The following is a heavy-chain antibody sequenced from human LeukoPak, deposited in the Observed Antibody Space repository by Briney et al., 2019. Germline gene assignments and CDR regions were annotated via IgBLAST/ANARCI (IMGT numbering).Heavy chain of an antibody. CDR3: ARRAYGDYLVHFDY. J-gene: IGHJ4*02. Sequence: GESLKISCKHSEYSFPNYCIGWVRQLPGKGLEWMGIIYPDDSDTRYSPSFQGQVTISADKSISTAYLQWSSLKASDTAMYYCARRAYGDYLVHFDYWGQGTLVTVSS. CDR1: EYSFPNYC. V-gene: IGHV5-51*01. D-gene: IGHD4-17*01. CDR2: IYPDDSDT.